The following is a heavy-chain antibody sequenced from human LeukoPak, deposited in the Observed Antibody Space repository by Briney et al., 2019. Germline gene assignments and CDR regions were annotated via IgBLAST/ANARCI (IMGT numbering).Heavy chain of an antibody. CDR1: GGTFSSYA. J-gene: IGHJ4*02. CDR2: IILIFGTA. D-gene: IGHD6-13*01. V-gene: IGHV1-69*05. CDR3: ARTGSIAAAGTMTYCDY. Sequence: SVNLSCKASGGTFSSYAISWGRLAHGQGLEWMGRIILIFGTANYAQKFQGRVTITTDESTRTAYMELSSLRSEDTAVYYCARTGSIAAAGTMTYCDYWGEGALVTVSS.